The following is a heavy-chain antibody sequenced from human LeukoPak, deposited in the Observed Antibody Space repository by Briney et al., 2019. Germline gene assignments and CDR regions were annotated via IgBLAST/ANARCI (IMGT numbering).Heavy chain of an antibody. CDR1: GFTFRSYA. Sequence: GGSLRLSCAASGFTFRSYAMSRVRQAPGKGLEWVSAISGSGGSTSYADSVKGRITISRDNSKNTLWLQMNSLRAEDTAVYYCAKGTYSGYDSNAFDIWGQGTMVTVSS. CDR3: AKGTYSGYDSNAFDI. CDR2: ISGSGGST. D-gene: IGHD5-12*01. V-gene: IGHV3-23*01. J-gene: IGHJ3*02.